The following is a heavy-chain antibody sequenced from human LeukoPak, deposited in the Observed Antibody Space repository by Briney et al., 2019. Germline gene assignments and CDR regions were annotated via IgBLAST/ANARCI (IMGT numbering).Heavy chain of an antibody. D-gene: IGHD3-10*01. J-gene: IGHJ4*02. V-gene: IGHV3-11*06. Sequence: GGSLRLSCAASGFTFSDYYMSWIRQAPGKGLEWVSYISSSSSYTNYADSVKGRFTISRDNAKNSLYLQMNSLRAEDTAVYYCARDWNIWFGELFVDFWGQGTLVTVSS. CDR1: GFTFSDYY. CDR3: ARDWNIWFGELFVDF. CDR2: ISSSSSYT.